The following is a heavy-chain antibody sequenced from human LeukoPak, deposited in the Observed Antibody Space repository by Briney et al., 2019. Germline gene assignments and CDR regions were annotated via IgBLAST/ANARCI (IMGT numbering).Heavy chain of an antibody. CDR3: ARLSTVTTSFDY. CDR1: GGSITTYY. D-gene: IGHD4-17*01. Sequence: PETLSLTCTVSGGSITTYYWSWIRQPAGKGLEWIGRIYTSGTTHYNPSLKSRVTMSVDTSKNQFSLNLSSVTAADTAVYYCARLSTVTTSFDYWGQGTLVTVSS. V-gene: IGHV4-4*07. CDR2: IYTSGTT. J-gene: IGHJ4*02.